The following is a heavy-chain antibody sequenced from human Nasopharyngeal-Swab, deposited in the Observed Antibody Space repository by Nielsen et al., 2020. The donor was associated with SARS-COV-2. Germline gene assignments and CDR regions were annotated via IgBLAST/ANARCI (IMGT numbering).Heavy chain of an antibody. CDR2: INQSGST. CDR3: ARGVTMVRGVIRTAGDYFDY. D-gene: IGHD3-10*01. CDR1: GGSFSGDY. V-gene: IGHV4-34*01. Sequence: SQTLSLTCVLYGGSFSGDYWSWIRQLPGKGLEWIGEINQSGSTNDNPSPKTRVTISVDTSKNQFTLKLSSVTVADTAVYYCARGVTMVRGVIRTAGDYFDYWGQGTLVTVSS. J-gene: IGHJ4*02.